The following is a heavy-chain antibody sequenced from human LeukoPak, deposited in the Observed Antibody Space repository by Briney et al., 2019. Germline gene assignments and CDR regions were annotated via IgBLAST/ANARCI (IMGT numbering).Heavy chain of an antibody. D-gene: IGHD1-26*01. CDR3: SRTYSGSCSDY. CDR2: IRSKTNNYAT. Sequence: GGSLRLSCAASGFTFSGSAMHWVRQASGKGLEWVGRIRSKTNNYATAYAASVKGRFTISRDESKNTAYLQMNSLKTEDTAVYYCSRTYSGSCSDYWGQGTLVTVSS. J-gene: IGHJ4*02. CDR1: GFTFSGSA. V-gene: IGHV3-73*01.